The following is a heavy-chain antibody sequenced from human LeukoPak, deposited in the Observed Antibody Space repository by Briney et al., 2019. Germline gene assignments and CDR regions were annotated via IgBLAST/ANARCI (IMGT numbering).Heavy chain of an antibody. V-gene: IGHV1-2*02. CDR3: ATWVGTGGLT. Sequence: ASVKVSCKASGYTFTGYYMHWVRQAPGQGLEWMGWINPNSGGTNYAQKFQGRVTMTRDTSISTAYMELRSLRSDDTAVYYCATWVGTGGLTWGQGTLVTVSS. D-gene: IGHD1-1*01. CDR1: GYTFTGYY. CDR2: INPNSGGT. J-gene: IGHJ5*02.